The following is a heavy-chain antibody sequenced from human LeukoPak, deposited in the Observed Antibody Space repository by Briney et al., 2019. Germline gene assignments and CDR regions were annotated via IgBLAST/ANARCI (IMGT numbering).Heavy chain of an antibody. CDR1: GYSISSGYY. CDR3: AASSGWSDY. J-gene: IGHJ4*02. D-gene: IGHD6-19*01. CDR2: IYHSGTT. Sequence: SETLSLTCAVSGYSISSGYYWGWIRQPPGKGLEWIGSIYHSGTTYYNPSLKSRVTISIDTSKNQFSLKLNSVTAADTAVYYCAASSGWSDYWGQGTLVTVSS. V-gene: IGHV4-38-2*01.